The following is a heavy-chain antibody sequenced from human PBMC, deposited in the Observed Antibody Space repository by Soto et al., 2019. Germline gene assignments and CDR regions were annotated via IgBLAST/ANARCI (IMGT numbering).Heavy chain of an antibody. J-gene: IGHJ4*02. CDR1: GGTFSSYA. V-gene: IGHV1-69*01. Sequence: QVQLVQSGAEVKKPGSSVKVSCKASGGTFSSYAFSWVRQAPGQGLEWMGGIIRIFHTPTYAQKFQGRVTITADESTSTAYMELISLRSDDTAVYYCVHRRDGYNSAFFDCWGQGTLVTVSS. D-gene: IGHD5-12*01. CDR3: VHRRDGYNSAFFDC. CDR2: IIRIFHTP.